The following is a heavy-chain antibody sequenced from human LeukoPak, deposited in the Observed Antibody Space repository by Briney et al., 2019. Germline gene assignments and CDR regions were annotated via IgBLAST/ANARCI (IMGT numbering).Heavy chain of an antibody. J-gene: IGHJ3*02. CDR2: ISYDGSNK. CDR1: GFTFRSYA. D-gene: IGHD2-2*01. Sequence: GGSLRLSCAASGFTFRSYAMHWVRQAPGKGLEWVAVISYDGSNKYYADSVKGRFTISRDNSKNTLYLQMNSLRVEDTAIYYCARDVRQLPFGWSPFGAFDIWGQGTMVTVSS. V-gene: IGHV3-30-3*01. CDR3: ARDVRQLPFGWSPFGAFDI.